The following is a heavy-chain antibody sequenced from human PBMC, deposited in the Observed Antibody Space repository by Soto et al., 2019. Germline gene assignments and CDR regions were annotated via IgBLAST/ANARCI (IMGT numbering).Heavy chain of an antibody. V-gene: IGHV4-61*01. D-gene: IGHD5-12*01. CDR1: GGSVSSGSYY. CDR3: ARDDGYSGYDWNWFDP. J-gene: IGHJ5*02. CDR2: IYYSGST. Sequence: SETLSLTCTVSGGSVSSGSYYWSWIRQPPGKGLEWIGYIYYSGSTNYNPSLKSRVTISVDTSKKQFSLKLSSVTAADTSVYYCARDDGYSGYDWNWFDPWGQGTLVTVSS.